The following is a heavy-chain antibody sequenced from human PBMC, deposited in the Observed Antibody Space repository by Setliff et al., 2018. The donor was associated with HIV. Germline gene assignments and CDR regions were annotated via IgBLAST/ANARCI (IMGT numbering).Heavy chain of an antibody. CDR3: AKDRGCSV. CDR1: GFDFRNTW. V-gene: IGHV3-15*01. Sequence: GGSLRLSCTGSGFDFRNTWMSWVRQAPGKGLEWVGRIKGKTDGETTEYAAPVKGRFTISRHNSKNTLYLHMNSLRAEDTAVYYCAKDRGCSVWGQGTLVTVSS. J-gene: IGHJ4*02. CDR2: IKGKTDGETT. D-gene: IGHD2-15*01.